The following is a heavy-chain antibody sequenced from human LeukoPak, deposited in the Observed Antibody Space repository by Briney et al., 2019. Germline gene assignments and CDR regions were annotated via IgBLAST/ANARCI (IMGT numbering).Heavy chain of an antibody. Sequence: GGSLRLSCAASGFTFSSYAMSWVRQAPGKGLEWVSAISGSGGSTYYADSVKGRFTISRDNSKNTLYLQMNSLRAEDTAVYYYAKMVVEANSPYGDPRRYYFDYRGQGTLVTVSS. CDR2: ISGSGGST. CDR3: AKMVVEANSPYGDPRRYYFDY. CDR1: GFTFSSYA. D-gene: IGHD4-17*01. V-gene: IGHV3-23*01. J-gene: IGHJ4*02.